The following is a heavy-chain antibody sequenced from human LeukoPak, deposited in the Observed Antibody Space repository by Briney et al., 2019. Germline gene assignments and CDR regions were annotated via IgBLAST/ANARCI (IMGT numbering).Heavy chain of an antibody. V-gene: IGHV4-34*01. CDR2: INHSGST. CDR3: ARGRDIVVVPAAFGFDY. CDR1: GGSFSGYY. J-gene: IGHJ4*02. D-gene: IGHD2-2*01. Sequence: SETLSLTCAVYGGSFSGYYWSWIRQPPGKGLEWIGEINHSGSTNYNPPLKSRVTISVDTSKNQFSLKLSSVTAADTAVYYCARGRDIVVVPAAFGFDYWGQGTLVTVSS.